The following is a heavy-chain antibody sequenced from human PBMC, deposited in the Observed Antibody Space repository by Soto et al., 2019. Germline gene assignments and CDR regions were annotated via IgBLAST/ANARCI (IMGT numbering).Heavy chain of an antibody. D-gene: IGHD3-22*01. J-gene: IGHJ6*02. CDR3: ARDSGYYPYGMDV. Sequence: SETLSLTCTVSGGSISSGGYYWSWIRQHPGKGLEWIGYIYYSGSTYYNPSLKSRVTISVDTSKNQFSLKLSSVTDADTAVYYCARDSGYYPYGMDVWGQGTTVTVSS. V-gene: IGHV4-31*03. CDR2: IYYSGST. CDR1: GGSISSGGYY.